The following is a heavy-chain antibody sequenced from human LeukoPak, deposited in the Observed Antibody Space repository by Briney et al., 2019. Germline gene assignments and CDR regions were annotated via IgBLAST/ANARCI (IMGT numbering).Heavy chain of an antibody. CDR1: GYTFTSYG. Sequence: ASVKVSCKASGYTFTSYGISWVRQAPGQGLEWMGWISAYNGNTNYAQKLQGRVTMTTDTSTSTAYMELRSLRSDDTAVYYCARDLGIVGAPGIDYWGQGTLVTVSS. V-gene: IGHV1-18*01. CDR3: ARDLGIVGAPGIDY. J-gene: IGHJ4*02. CDR2: ISAYNGNT. D-gene: IGHD1-26*01.